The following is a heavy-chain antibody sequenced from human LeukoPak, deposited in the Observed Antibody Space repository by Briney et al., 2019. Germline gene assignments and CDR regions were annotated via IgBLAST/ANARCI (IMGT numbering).Heavy chain of an antibody. J-gene: IGHJ4*02. CDR1: GGSIRSYY. D-gene: IGHD3-3*01. Sequence: SETLSLTCTVSGGSIRSYYWSWIRQPAGKGLEWIGRIYTSGSTNYNPSLKSRVTMSVDTSKNQFSLKLSSVTAADTAVYYCAGEDSYYDFWSGHSSFDYWGQGTLVTVSS. CDR2: IYTSGST. CDR3: AGEDSYYDFWSGHSSFDY. V-gene: IGHV4-4*07.